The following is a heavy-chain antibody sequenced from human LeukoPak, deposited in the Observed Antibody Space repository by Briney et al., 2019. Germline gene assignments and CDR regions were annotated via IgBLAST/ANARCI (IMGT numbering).Heavy chain of an antibody. CDR3: ARDSSGYYQYDY. CDR2: ISGSGGST. D-gene: IGHD3-22*01. CDR1: GFTFSSYA. Sequence: GRSLRLSCAASGFTFSSYAMSWVRQAPGKGLEWVSAISGSGGSTYYADSVKGRFTISRDNSKNTLYLQMNSLRAEDTAVYYCARDSSGYYQYDYWGQGTLVTVSS. J-gene: IGHJ4*02. V-gene: IGHV3-23*01.